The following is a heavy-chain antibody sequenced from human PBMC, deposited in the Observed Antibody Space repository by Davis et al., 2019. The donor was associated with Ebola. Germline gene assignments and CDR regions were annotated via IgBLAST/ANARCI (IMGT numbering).Heavy chain of an antibody. D-gene: IGHD6-6*01. CDR2: IKRKTDVGTT. Sequence: SCAASGCTFSNSCMSWLRQAPGKGLEWVGRIKRKTDVGTTDYAAPVKGRFTISRDDSKNTAYLQMNSLKTEDTAVYYCTSSSPDYWGQGTVVTVSS. V-gene: IGHV3-15*01. CDR3: TSSSPDY. CDR1: GCTFSNSC. J-gene: IGHJ4*02.